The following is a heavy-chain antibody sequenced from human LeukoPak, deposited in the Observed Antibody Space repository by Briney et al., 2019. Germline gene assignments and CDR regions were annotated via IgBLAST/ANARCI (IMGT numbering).Heavy chain of an antibody. CDR3: ARAAYYGSSNWFDP. Sequence: PSETLSLTCTVSGGSISSYYWSWIRQPAGKGLEWIGRIYTSGSTNYNPSLKSRVTMSVGTSKNQFSLKLSSVTAADTAVYYCARAAYYGSSNWFDPWGQGTLVTVSS. J-gene: IGHJ5*02. D-gene: IGHD3-10*01. CDR1: GGSISSYY. V-gene: IGHV4-4*07. CDR2: IYTSGST.